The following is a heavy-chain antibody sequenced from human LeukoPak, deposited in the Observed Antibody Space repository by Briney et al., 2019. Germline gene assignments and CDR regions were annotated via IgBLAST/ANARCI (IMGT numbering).Heavy chain of an antibody. CDR3: ARAAPRYCSGGSCPAYNWFDP. Sequence: SQTLSLTCAVSGXPISSGGYSWSWIRQPPGKGLEWIGYIYHSGSTYYNPSLKSRVTISVDRSKNQFSLKLSSVTAADTAVYYCARAAPRYCSGGSCPAYNWFDPWGQGTLATVSS. J-gene: IGHJ5*02. CDR1: GXPISSGGYS. V-gene: IGHV4-30-2*01. D-gene: IGHD2-15*01. CDR2: IYHSGST.